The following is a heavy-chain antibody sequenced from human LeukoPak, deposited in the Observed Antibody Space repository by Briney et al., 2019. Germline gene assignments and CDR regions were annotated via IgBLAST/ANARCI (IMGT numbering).Heavy chain of an antibody. Sequence: TSETLSLTCTVSGGSISSGDYYWSWIRQPPGKGLEWIGHIYYSGSTYYNPSLKSRVTISVDTSKNQFSLKLSSVTAADTAVYYCARVDPRAGTTFPDAFDIWGQGTMVTVSS. CDR3: ARVDPRAGTTFPDAFDI. D-gene: IGHD1-1*01. CDR1: GGSISSGDYY. CDR2: IYYSGST. V-gene: IGHV4-30-4*08. J-gene: IGHJ3*02.